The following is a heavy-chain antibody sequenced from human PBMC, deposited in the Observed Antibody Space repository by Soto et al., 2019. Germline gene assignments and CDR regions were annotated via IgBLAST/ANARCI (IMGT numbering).Heavy chain of an antibody. CDR1: SGSISSSNW. J-gene: IGHJ4*02. V-gene: IGHV4-4*02. CDR2: IYHSGST. D-gene: IGHD2-2*01. CDR3: ARVGVYCSSTSCEGLDY. Sequence: QVQLQESGPGLVKPSGTLSLTCAVSSGSISSSNWRSWVRQPPGKGLEWIGEIYHSGSTNYNPSLKSRVTISVDKSKNQFSLKLSSVTAADTAVYYCARVGVYCSSTSCEGLDYWGQGTLVTVSS.